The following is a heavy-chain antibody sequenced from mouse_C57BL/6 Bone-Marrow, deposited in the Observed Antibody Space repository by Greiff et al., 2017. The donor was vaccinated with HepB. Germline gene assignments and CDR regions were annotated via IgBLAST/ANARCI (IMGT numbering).Heavy chain of an antibody. V-gene: IGHV1-81*01. CDR2: IYPRSGNT. CDR1: GYTFTSYG. CDR3: ARGGHYYGSSPAWFAY. J-gene: IGHJ3*01. D-gene: IGHD1-1*01. Sequence: VKLMESGAELARPGASVKLSCKASGYTFTSYGISWVKQRTGQGLEWIGEIYPRSGNTYYNEKFKGKATLTADKSSSTAYMELRSLTSEDSAVYFCARGGHYYGSSPAWFAYWGQGTLVTVSA.